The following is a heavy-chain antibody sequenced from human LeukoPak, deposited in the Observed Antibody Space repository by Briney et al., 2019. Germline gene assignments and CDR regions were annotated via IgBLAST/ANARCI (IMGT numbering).Heavy chain of an antibody. D-gene: IGHD3-3*01. Sequence: PGGSLRLSCVSSGFIFRSYAVTWVRQAPGKGLEWVSSITANGDATYYADSVKGRFTISRDNSKNTLYLQMSSLRAEDTAVYYCATFGVIVRNDYYDYWGQGALVAVSS. CDR3: ATFGVIVRNDYYDY. V-gene: IGHV3-23*01. CDR2: ITANGDAT. J-gene: IGHJ4*02. CDR1: GFIFRSYA.